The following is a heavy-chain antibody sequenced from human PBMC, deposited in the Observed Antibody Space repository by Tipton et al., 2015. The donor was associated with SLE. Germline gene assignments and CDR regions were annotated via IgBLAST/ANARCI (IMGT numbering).Heavy chain of an antibody. Sequence: SLRLSCAASGFTFSSYGMHWVRQAPGKGLEWVSVIYSGGSTYYADSVKGRFTISRDNSKNTLYLQMNSLRAEDTAVYYCARDLLAEYYFDYWGQGTLVTVSS. CDR2: IYSGGST. D-gene: IGHD3-3*02. V-gene: IGHV3-66*02. J-gene: IGHJ4*02. CDR1: GFTFSSYG. CDR3: ARDLLAEYYFDY.